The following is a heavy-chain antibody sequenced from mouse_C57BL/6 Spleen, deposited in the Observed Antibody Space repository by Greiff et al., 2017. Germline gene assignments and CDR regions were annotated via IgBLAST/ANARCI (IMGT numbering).Heavy chain of an antibody. D-gene: IGHD2-3*01. CDR3: ARSGVYDPVLSADY. CDR2: IHPNSGST. J-gene: IGHJ2*01. Sequence: QVQLQQPGAELVKPGASVKLSCKASGYTFTSYWMHWVKQRPGQGLEWIGMIHPNSGSTNYNEKFKSKATLTVDKSSSTAYMQLSSLTSVDSAVYYCARSGVYDPVLSADYWGQGTTRTVSS. V-gene: IGHV1-64*01. CDR1: GYTFTSYW.